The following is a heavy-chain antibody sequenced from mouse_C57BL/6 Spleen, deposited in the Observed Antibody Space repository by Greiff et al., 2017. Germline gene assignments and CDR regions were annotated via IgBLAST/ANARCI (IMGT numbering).Heavy chain of an antibody. CDR3: ARRGTTVVAYDYYAMDY. Sequence: EVKLVESGGGLVKPGGSLKLSCAASGFTFSDYGMHWVRQAPEKGLEWVAYISSGSSTISYAATVKGRFTISRDNAKNTLFLQMTSLRSEDTAMYYCARRGTTVVAYDYYAMDYWGQGTSVTVSS. J-gene: IGHJ4*01. CDR1: GFTFSDYG. D-gene: IGHD1-1*01. V-gene: IGHV5-17*01. CDR2: ISSGSSTI.